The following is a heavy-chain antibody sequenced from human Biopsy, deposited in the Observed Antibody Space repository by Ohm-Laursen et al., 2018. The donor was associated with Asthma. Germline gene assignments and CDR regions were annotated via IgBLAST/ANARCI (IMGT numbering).Heavy chain of an antibody. CDR3: ARPSPNRDILYYYYHMDV. V-gene: IGHV1-24*01. CDR2: HDHEEGGT. J-gene: IGHJ6*02. CDR1: GYSLTDLS. D-gene: IGHD3-3*02. Sequence: SVKVSCKLSGYSLTDLSMHWVRQAPGQGLEWMGGHDHEEGGTVNARRFQGRVTITADIFTRTVYMELSGLRFDDTAIYYCARPSPNRDILYYYYHMDVWGQGTTVIVSS.